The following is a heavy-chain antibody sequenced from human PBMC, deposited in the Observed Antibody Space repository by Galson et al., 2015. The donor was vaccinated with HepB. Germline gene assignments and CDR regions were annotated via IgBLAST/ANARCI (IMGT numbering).Heavy chain of an antibody. CDR2: INVGNGNT. CDR1: GYTFTMYA. V-gene: IGHV1-3*01. J-gene: IGHJ4*02. CDR3: ARSGRFGIAAADHGLY. Sequence: SVKVSCKASGYTFTMYAMHWVRQAPGQRPEWMGWINVGNGNTKYSQKFQGRVTITRDTSASTAYMELGSLKSEDTAVYYCARSGRFGIAAADHGLYWGQGTLVTLSS. D-gene: IGHD6-13*01.